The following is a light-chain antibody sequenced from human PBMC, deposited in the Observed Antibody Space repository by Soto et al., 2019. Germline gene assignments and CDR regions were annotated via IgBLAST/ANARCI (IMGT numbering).Light chain of an antibody. J-gene: IGKJ4*01. CDR1: QYISSN. CDR2: DAT. V-gene: IGKV3D-15*01. Sequence: DIVMTKSPATLSESPGERVTLSCRSSQYISSNLAWYQQKPGQPPRLLIYDATSRSTGIPSRFSGRESCTDYTLTIISLQSDYFAVNSCQQYHDWPPLTFGGGTKVEIK. CDR3: QQYHDWPPLT.